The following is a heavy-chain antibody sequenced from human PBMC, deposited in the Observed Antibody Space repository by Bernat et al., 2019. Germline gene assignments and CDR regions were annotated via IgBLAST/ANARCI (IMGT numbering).Heavy chain of an antibody. D-gene: IGHD1-26*01. V-gene: IGHV3-30*18. J-gene: IGHJ3*02. CDR3: AKDSEDAFDI. Sequence: QVQLVESGGGVVQPGRSLRLSCAASGFTFSSYGMHWVRQAPGKGLEWVAVISYDGSNKYYADSVKGRFTISRDNSKNTLYLQMNSLRAEDTAVYYCAKDSEDAFDIWGQGTMVTVYS. CDR2: ISYDGSNK. CDR1: GFTFSSYG.